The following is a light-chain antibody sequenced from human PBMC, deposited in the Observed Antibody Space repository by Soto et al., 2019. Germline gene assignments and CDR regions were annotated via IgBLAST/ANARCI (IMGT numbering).Light chain of an antibody. CDR2: EVS. CDR1: SSDVGSYDH. CDR3: HSYTGSSTSYV. V-gene: IGLV2-14*01. Sequence: QSALTQPASVSGSPGQSITISCSGTSSDVGSYDHVAWYQQFPGKTPILMIYEVSNRPSGVSSRFSGSKSGNTTSLTISGLRVQDEAAYSSHSYTGSSTSYVFGGGTKVTV. J-gene: IGLJ1*01.